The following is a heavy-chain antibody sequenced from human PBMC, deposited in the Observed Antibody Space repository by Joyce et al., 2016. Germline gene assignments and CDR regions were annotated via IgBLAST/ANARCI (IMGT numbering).Heavy chain of an antibody. J-gene: IGHJ4*02. D-gene: IGHD6-13*01. CDR2: ISPKSGEK. CDR1: GYSFSNFG. V-gene: IGHV1-18*01. Sequence: QVQLVQSGGEVKKPGASVKVSCKASGYSFSNFGITWVRQAPGQGLEWMGWISPKSGEKHLSRKLQGRVTVTTDTSTSTAYMELRSLRSDDTAVYYCARDAMESHSSSWYGVPYYFDYWGQGALVTVSS. CDR3: ARDAMESHSSSWYGVPYYFDY.